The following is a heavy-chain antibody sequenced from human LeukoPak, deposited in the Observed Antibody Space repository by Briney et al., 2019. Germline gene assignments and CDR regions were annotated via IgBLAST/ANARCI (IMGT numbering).Heavy chain of an antibody. CDR3: AKDRVAYCGGDCYSAGDAFDI. J-gene: IGHJ3*02. V-gene: IGHV3-9*01. D-gene: IGHD2-21*02. Sequence: GGSLRLSCAASGFTFDDYAMHWVRHAPGKGLEWVSGISWNSGSIGYADSVKGRFTISRDNAKNSLYLQMNSLRAEDTALYYCAKDRVAYCGGDCYSAGDAFDIWGQGTMVTVSS. CDR2: ISWNSGSI. CDR1: GFTFDDYA.